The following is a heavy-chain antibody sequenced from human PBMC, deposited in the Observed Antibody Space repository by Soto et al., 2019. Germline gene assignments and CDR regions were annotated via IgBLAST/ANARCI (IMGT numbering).Heavy chain of an antibody. CDR1: GDSISGGAYY. D-gene: IGHD3-16*02. J-gene: IGHJ4*02. Sequence: QVQLQESGPGLVKPSQTLSLTCAVSGDSISGGAYYWSWIRKPPGKGLEWIGYIFYSGSTYYNPSLKIRVIISVDTSKNQFSLKLSSVTAADTAVYYCARVSGVIDYWGQGTLVTVSS. V-gene: IGHV4-30-4*01. CDR2: IFYSGST. CDR3: ARVSGVIDY.